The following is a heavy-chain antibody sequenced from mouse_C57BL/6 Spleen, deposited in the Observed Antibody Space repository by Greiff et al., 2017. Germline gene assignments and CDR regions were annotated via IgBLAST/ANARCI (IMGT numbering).Heavy chain of an antibody. D-gene: IGHD1-1*01. CDR3: ARPITTVVAPLGV. J-gene: IGHJ1*03. V-gene: IGHV1-53*01. CDR2: INPSNGGT. CDR1: GYTFTSYW. Sequence: QVQLKESGTELVKPGASVKLSCKASGYTFTSYWMHWVKQRPGQGLEWIGNINPSNGGTNYNEKFKSKATLTVDKSSSTAYMQLSSLTSEDSAVYYCARPITTVVAPLGVWGTGTTVTVSS.